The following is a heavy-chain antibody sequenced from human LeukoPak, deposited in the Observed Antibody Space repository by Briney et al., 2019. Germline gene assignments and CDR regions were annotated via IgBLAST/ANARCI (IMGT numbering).Heavy chain of an antibody. CDR3: ARDPLWELHAPDAFDI. CDR1: GGSISSSNW. Sequence: SETLSLTCAVSGGSISSSNWWSWVRQPPGKGLEWIGEIYHSGSTNYNPSLKSRVTISVDTSKNQFSLKLSSVTAADTAVYYCARDPLWELHAPDAFDIWGQGTMVTVSS. V-gene: IGHV4-4*02. J-gene: IGHJ3*02. CDR2: IYHSGST. D-gene: IGHD1-26*01.